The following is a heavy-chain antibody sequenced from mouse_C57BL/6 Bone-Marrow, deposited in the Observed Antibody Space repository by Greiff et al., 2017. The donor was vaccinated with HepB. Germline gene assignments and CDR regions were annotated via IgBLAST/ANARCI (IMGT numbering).Heavy chain of an antibody. J-gene: IGHJ4*01. CDR1: GFTFTDYY. V-gene: IGHV7-3*01. Sequence: EVQWVESGGGLVQPGGSLSLSCAASGFTFTDYYMSWVRQPPGKALEWLGFIRNKANGYTTEYSASVKGRFTISRDNSQSILYLQMNALRAEDSATYYCAKSPYGSSYAMDYWGQGTSVTVSS. CDR3: AKSPYGSSYAMDY. CDR2: IRNKANGYTT. D-gene: IGHD1-1*01.